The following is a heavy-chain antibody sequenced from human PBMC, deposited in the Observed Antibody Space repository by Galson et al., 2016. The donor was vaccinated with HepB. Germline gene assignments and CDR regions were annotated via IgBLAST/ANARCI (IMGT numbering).Heavy chain of an antibody. J-gene: IGHJ6*02. D-gene: IGHD1-26*01. CDR2: IYRNGNT. CDR1: DASISSSNW. V-gene: IGHV4-4*02. CDR3: TRVPNSGSYPYPDSYGLDV. Sequence: SETLSLTCAVSDASISSSNWWTWVRQPPGKGLEWIGEIYRNGNTNLNPSLKSRVTRSLDKSNNHFSLNLSSLTAADTAGHYCTRVPNSGSYPYPDSYGLDVWGQGTTVTVSS.